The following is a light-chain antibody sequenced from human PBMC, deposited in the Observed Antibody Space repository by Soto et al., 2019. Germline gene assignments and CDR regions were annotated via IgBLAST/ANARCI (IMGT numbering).Light chain of an antibody. J-gene: IGKJ3*01. CDR3: QQYGSSPLFT. CDR2: GAS. V-gene: IGKV3-20*01. Sequence: EIVLTQSPGTLSLSPGERATLSCRASQSVSSSYLAWYQQQPGQAPRLLIYGASSRATGIPDSFSGSWSGTDFTLTISRLEPEDFAVYYCQQYGSSPLFTFGPGTKVDIK. CDR1: QSVSSSY.